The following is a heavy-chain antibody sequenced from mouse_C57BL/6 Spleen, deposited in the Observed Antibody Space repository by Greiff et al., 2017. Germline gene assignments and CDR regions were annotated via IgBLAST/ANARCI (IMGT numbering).Heavy chain of an antibody. D-gene: IGHD1-1*01. CDR3: ARVYYYGSSTWFAY. Sequence: EVMLVESEGGLVQPGSSMKLSCTASGFTFSDYYMAWVRQVPEKGLEWVANINYDGSSTYYLDSLKSRFIISSDNAKNILYLQMSSLKSEDTATYYCARVYYYGSSTWFAYWGQGTLVTGSA. CDR2: INYDGSST. CDR1: GFTFSDYY. J-gene: IGHJ3*01. V-gene: IGHV5-16*01.